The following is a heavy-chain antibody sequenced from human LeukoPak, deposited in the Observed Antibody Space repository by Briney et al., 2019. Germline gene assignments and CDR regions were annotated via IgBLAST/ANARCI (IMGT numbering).Heavy chain of an antibody. D-gene: IGHD6-19*01. CDR1: GFTFSSYA. Sequence: PGGSLRLSCAASGFTFSSYAMSWVRQAPGKGLEWVSAISGSGGSTYYADSVKGRFTISRDNAKNSLYLQMNSLRAEDTAVYYCARDQKAVAAPDYWGQGTLVTVSS. V-gene: IGHV3-23*01. CDR2: ISGSGGST. J-gene: IGHJ4*02. CDR3: ARDQKAVAAPDY.